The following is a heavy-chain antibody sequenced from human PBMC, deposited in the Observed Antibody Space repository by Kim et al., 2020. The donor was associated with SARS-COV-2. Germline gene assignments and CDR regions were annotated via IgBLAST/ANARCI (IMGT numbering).Heavy chain of an antibody. J-gene: IGHJ6*02. Sequence: SQTLSLTCAISGDSVSSNSAAWNWIRQSPSRGLEWLGRTYYRSKWYNDYAVSVKSRITINPDTSKNQFSLQLNSVTPEDTAVYYCARDPLGRIQAGSYYGMDVWGQGTTVTVSS. CDR3: ARDPLGRIQAGSYYGMDV. CDR2: TYYRSKWYN. CDR1: GDSVSSNSAA. V-gene: IGHV6-1*01. D-gene: IGHD5-18*01.